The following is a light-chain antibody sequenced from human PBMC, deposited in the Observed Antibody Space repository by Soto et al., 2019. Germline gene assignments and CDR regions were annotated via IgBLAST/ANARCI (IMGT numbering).Light chain of an antibody. Sequence: DIQMTQSPSTLSASVGDRVTITCRASQSIGSCLAWYQQKPGKAPKLLIYQASRLESGVPSRFIGSGSGTKLTLTISSLQSDDYATYYCQQYNSYSGTFGQGTKVEIK. CDR3: QQYNSYSGT. CDR2: QAS. CDR1: QSIGSC. V-gene: IGKV1-5*03. J-gene: IGKJ1*01.